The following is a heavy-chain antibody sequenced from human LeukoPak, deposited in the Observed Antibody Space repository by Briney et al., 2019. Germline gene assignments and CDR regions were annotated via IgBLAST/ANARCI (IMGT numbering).Heavy chain of an antibody. CDR3: ARRASGVDWFDP. CDR1: GGSISSSSYC. CDR2: IYYSGST. V-gene: IGHV4-39*01. J-gene: IGHJ5*02. Sequence: KPSATLSLTCPVSGGSISSSSYCWGWIRQPPGKGLEWIGSIYYSGSTYYNPSLKSRVTISVDTSKNQFSLKLSSVTAADTAVYYCARRASGVDWFDPWGQGTLVTVSS. D-gene: IGHD2-15*01.